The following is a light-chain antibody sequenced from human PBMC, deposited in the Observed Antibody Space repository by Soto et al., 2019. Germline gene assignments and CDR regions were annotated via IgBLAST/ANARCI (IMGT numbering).Light chain of an antibody. J-gene: IGKJ3*01. CDR3: QKYGYAPYT. CDR2: AAS. Sequence: DIQMTQSPSSLSASVGDRVTITCRASQDIRDYLVWYQQRPGKVPSLLIYAASTLQSGVPSRFSGSGFGTDFTLTISSLQSEDVATDYCQKYGYAPYTVGPGTKVDLK. V-gene: IGKV1-27*01. CDR1: QDIRDY.